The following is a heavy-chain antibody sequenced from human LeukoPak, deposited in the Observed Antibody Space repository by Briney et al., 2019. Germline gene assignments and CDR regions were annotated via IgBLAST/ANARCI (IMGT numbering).Heavy chain of an antibody. J-gene: IGHJ4*01. CDR2: IDEAGKDR. V-gene: IGHV3-7*01. Sequence: GGSLRLSCVASGFTIDSFCMSWVRQAPGKGLEWVANIDEAGKDRYYADSVKGRFTISRDNTKNSVFLDMTSLRVEDTATYFCARASPGAVFNYFDYWGQGALVPVSS. CDR3: ARASPGAVFNYFDY. CDR1: GFTIDSFC.